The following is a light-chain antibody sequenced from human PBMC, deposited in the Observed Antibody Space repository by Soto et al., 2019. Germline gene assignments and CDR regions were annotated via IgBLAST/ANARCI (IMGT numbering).Light chain of an antibody. CDR1: SGDVGSYNR. CDR2: EVT. CDR3: SSNTNTNTRAVV. J-gene: IGLJ1*01. Sequence: QSALTQPASVSGSPGQSITISCTGTSGDVGSYNRVSWYQQHPGKAPKLIIYEVTDRPSGVSNRFSGSKSGNTASLTISGLQAEDEDEYDYSSNTNTNTRAVVVGAGTKLTVL. V-gene: IGLV2-14*01.